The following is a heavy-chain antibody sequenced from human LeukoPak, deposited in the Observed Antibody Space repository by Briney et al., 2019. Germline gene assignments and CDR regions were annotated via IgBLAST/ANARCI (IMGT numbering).Heavy chain of an antibody. J-gene: IGHJ1*01. CDR3: ARAPSEIGGYYPEYFGH. CDR2: IKSDGST. CDR1: GFTFSSYW. Sequence: AGGSLRLSCAASGFTFSSYWMHWVRQAPGKGLVWVSRIKSDGSTRYADSVKGRFTISRDNAKNTVSLQMNSLRAEDTGVYYCARAPSEIGGYYPEYFGHWGQGTLVTVSP. D-gene: IGHD3-22*01. V-gene: IGHV3-74*01.